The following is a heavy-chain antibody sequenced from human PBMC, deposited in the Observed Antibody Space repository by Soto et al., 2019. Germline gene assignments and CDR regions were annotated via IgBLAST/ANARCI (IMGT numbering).Heavy chain of an antibody. Sequence: GGSLRLSCAASGFTFSSYGMHWVRQAPGKGLEWVAVIWYDGSNKYYADSVKGRFTISRDNSKNTLYLQMNSLRAEDTAVYYCASQNYDFFSPHDSNYYYGMDVWGQGTTVTVSS. CDR1: GFTFSSYG. V-gene: IGHV3-33*01. J-gene: IGHJ6*02. CDR3: ASQNYDFFSPHDSNYYYGMDV. CDR2: IWYDGSNK. D-gene: IGHD3-3*01.